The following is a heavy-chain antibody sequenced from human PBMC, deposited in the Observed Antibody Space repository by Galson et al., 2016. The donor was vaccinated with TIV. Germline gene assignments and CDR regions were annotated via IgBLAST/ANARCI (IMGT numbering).Heavy chain of an antibody. J-gene: IGHJ4*02. D-gene: IGHD2-21*01. V-gene: IGHV1-3*01. CDR2: INAANGHT. CDR3: ARPPYCGGDCFKYDS. CDR1: GYTFTIYP. Sequence: QSGAEVKKPGESLRISCKASGYTFTIYPIHWVRQAPGQSLEWMGRINAANGHTKYSQRFQGRVTITRDTSTTIAYMELSSLRSEDTAVYYCARPPYCGGDCFKYDSWGQGTLVTVSS.